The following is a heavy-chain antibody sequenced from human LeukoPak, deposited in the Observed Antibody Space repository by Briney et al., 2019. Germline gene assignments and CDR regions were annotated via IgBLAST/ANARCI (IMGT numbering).Heavy chain of an antibody. D-gene: IGHD1-26*01. J-gene: IGHJ2*01. CDR1: GFTFSSYA. V-gene: IGHV3-23*01. CDR3: ARTRGVGPAGYFDP. CDR2: ISGSGGST. Sequence: PGGSLRLSCAASGFTFSSYAMSWVRQAPGKGLEWVSAISGSGGSTYYADSVKGRFTISRDNAKNSLYLQMNSLRGEDTAVYYCARTRGVGPAGYFDPWGRGTLVTVSS.